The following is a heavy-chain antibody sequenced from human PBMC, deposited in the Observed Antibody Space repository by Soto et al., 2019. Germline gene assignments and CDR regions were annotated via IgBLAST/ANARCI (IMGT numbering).Heavy chain of an antibody. CDR2: VYYSGTP. V-gene: IGHV4-61*01. D-gene: IGHD3-9*01. J-gene: IGHJ6*02. CDR1: GGSVSSATYY. Sequence: PSETLSLTCTVSGGSVSSATYYWNWIRQPPGKGLEWIGSVYYSGTPNYNPSLKSRVTISMDTSYNRLSLKLRSVTAADTAVYYCARDLYLRTGPWRMDVWGQGTTVTVSS. CDR3: ARDLYLRTGPWRMDV.